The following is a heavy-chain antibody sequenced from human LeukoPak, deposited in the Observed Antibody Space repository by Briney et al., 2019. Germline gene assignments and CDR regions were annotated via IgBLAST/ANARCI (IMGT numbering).Heavy chain of an antibody. D-gene: IGHD5-12*01. Sequence: SVKVSCKASGGTFRSHPFSWVRQAPGQGLEWMGGITPIFGTAHYAQRFQGRVTITADESTSTAYMELSSLKSEDTAIYYCARERSGYGYYYGMGVWGKGTTVTVSS. J-gene: IGHJ6*04. CDR2: ITPIFGTA. V-gene: IGHV1-69*01. CDR1: GGTFRSHP. CDR3: ARERSGYGYYYGMGV.